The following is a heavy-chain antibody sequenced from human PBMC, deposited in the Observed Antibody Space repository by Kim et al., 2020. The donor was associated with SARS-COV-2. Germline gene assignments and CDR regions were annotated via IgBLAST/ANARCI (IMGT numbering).Heavy chain of an antibody. CDR1: GFTFSSYS. D-gene: IGHD6-13*01. V-gene: IGHV3-21*01. CDR3: ARDRGAAAIDY. CDR2: ISSSSSYI. Sequence: GGSLRLSCAASGFTFSSYSMNWVRQAPGKGLEWVSSISSSSSYIYYADSVKGRFTISRDNAKNSLYLQMNSLRAEDTAVYYCARDRGAAAIDYWGQGTLVTVSS. J-gene: IGHJ4*02.